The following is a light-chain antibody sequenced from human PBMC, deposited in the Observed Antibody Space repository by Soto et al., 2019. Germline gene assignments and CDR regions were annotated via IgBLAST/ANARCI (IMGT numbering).Light chain of an antibody. CDR3: QQTYSDIS. V-gene: IGKV1-39*01. Sequence: DVRMTHSPSARSASAGDTITITCRASRTINTYLNWFQQKPGEPPRLLIYGASTLHDGVPSRFSGSGSGADFTLTISGLQPEDFASYHCQQTYSDISFGGGTK. J-gene: IGKJ4*01. CDR1: RTINTY. CDR2: GAS.